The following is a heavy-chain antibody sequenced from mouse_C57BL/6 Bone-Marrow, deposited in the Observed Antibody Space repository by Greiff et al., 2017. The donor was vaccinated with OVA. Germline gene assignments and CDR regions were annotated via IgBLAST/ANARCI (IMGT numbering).Heavy chain of an antibody. J-gene: IGHJ1*03. CDR1: GYAFSSSW. CDR3: ARGIYYGSSSRGYFDV. V-gene: IGHV1-82*01. CDR2: IYPGDGDT. Sequence: VQGVESGPELVKPGASVKISCKASGYAFSSSWMNWVKQRPGKGLEWIGRIYPGDGDTNYNGKFKGKATLTADKSSSTAYMQLSSLTSEDSAVYFCARGIYYGSSSRGYFDVWGTGTTVTVSS. D-gene: IGHD1-1*01.